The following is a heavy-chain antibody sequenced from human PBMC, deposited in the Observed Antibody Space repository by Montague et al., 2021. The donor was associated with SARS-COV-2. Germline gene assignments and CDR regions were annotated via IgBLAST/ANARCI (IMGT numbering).Heavy chain of an antibody. Sequence: SETLSLTCTVSGGSITNNIDYWAWIRQPPGKGLEWIGSIYYTGNTYYNPSLKSRVTISVVTSKNHFTLKLSSVTAAETAEYYCARLKRYFDSSGSPSAFDFWDQGTKVTVSS. CDR3: ARLKRYFDSSGSPSAFDF. V-gene: IGHV4-39*02. D-gene: IGHD3-22*01. CDR2: IYYTGNT. CDR1: GGSITNNIDY. J-gene: IGHJ3*01.